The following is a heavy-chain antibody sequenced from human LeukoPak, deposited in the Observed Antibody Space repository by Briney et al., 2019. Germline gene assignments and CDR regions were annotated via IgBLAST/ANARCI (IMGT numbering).Heavy chain of an antibody. CDR3: ARSSTVTNIQYFFDR. J-gene: IGHJ4*02. CDR1: GYTFTSYY. V-gene: IGHV1-46*01. CDR2: IDPSGGST. D-gene: IGHD4-17*01. Sequence: ASVKVSCKASGYTFTSYYMHWVRQAPGQGLEWMGIIDPSGGSTSYAQKFQGRVTMTRDMSTSTVYMELSSLRSDDTAVYYCARSSTVTNIQYFFDRWGQGTLVTVSS.